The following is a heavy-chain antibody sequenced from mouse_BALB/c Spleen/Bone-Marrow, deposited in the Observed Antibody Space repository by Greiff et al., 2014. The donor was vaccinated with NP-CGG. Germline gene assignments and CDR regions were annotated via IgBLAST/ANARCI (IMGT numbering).Heavy chain of an antibody. J-gene: IGHJ4*01. D-gene: IGHD1-1*01. Sequence: EVKLVESGGGLVQPGGSLRLSCATSGFTFSDFYMVWVRQPPGKRLEWIAASRNKASDYTTEYSASVKGRFIVSRDTSQSILYLQMNALRAEDTAIYYCARDYYYGAMDYWGQGTSVTVSS. CDR3: ARDYYYGAMDY. V-gene: IGHV7-1*02. CDR2: SRNKASDYTT. CDR1: GFTFSDFY.